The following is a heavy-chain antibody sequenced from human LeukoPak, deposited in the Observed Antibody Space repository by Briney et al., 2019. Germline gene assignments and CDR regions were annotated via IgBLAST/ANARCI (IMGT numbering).Heavy chain of an antibody. J-gene: IGHJ4*02. CDR3: AKTVRSDSWYSSFDY. D-gene: IGHD6-13*01. Sequence: PGGSLRLSCAASGFNFNSYGMHWVRQAAGKGLEWLAVTSYDGSNVYYADSVKGRFTISRDTSKSTLYLQMNSLRGEDTAVYYCAKTVRSDSWYSSFDYWGQGTLVIVSS. CDR2: TSYDGSNV. CDR1: GFNFNSYG. V-gene: IGHV3-30*18.